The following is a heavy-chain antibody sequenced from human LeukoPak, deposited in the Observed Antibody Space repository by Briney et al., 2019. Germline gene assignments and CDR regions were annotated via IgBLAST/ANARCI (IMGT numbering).Heavy chain of an antibody. D-gene: IGHD2-8*01. Sequence: HPGGSLGLSCAASGFTFSSYAMSWVRQAPGKGLEWVSAISGSGGSTYYADSVKGRFTISRDNSKNTLYLQMNSLRAEDTAVYYCAKDPNPDIVLMVYSHWGQGTLVTVSS. CDR1: GFTFSSYA. CDR2: ISGSGGST. J-gene: IGHJ4*02. V-gene: IGHV3-23*01. CDR3: AKDPNPDIVLMVYSH.